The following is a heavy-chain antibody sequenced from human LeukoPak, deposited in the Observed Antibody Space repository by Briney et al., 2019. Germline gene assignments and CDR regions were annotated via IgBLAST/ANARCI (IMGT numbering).Heavy chain of an antibody. CDR2: INPNRGDT. CDR3: TRDLLGFATTPLSD. CDR1: GYTFTNYY. J-gene: IGHJ4*02. Sequence: ASVRVSCKASGYTFTNYYIHWVRQAPGHGLEWMGWINPNRGDTNYAQKFQGRVTMTRDTSISTAFMEPTRLTSDDTAVYYCTRDLLGFATTPLSDWGQGTLVTVSS. V-gene: IGHV1-2*02. D-gene: IGHD4-17*01.